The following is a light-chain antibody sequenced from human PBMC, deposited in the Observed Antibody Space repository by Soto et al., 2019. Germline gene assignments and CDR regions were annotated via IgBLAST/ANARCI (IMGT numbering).Light chain of an antibody. V-gene: IGKV1-5*01. Sequence: DIQMTQSPSTLSSSLGDRVTITCRASQSISSWLAWYQQKPGKAPKLLIYDASSLESGVPARFSGSGSGTDFTLTISSLQPDDFAAYYCQQYNSAWTFGQGTKVEIK. J-gene: IGKJ1*01. CDR1: QSISSW. CDR3: QQYNSAWT. CDR2: DAS.